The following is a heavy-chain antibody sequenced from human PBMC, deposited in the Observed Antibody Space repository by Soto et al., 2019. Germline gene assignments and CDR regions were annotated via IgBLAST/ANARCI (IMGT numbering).Heavy chain of an antibody. CDR2: ISAYNGIT. J-gene: IGHJ4*02. Sequence: QVRLVQSGIEVKKPGASVKVSCKTSGYTFNTYALSWVRQAPGQGLEWMGRISAYNGITVYAQVFQGRVTMTTNTSTSTAYLELTSLRSDDTAVYYCARSGGGYDNWGQGTLVTVSS. CDR3: ARSGGGYDN. CDR1: GYTFNTYA. D-gene: IGHD3-3*01. V-gene: IGHV1-18*01.